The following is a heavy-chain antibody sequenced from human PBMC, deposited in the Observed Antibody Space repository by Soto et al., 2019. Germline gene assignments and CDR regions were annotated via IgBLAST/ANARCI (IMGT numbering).Heavy chain of an antibody. CDR1: GFAFSSYW. V-gene: IGHV3-74*01. J-gene: IGHJ4*02. CDR2: INSDGGST. CDR3: ARVEYHYDSSAYYSYYFDY. Sequence: EVQLVESGGGLVQPGGSLRLSCAASGFAFSSYWMHWVRQAPGKGLVWVSRINSDGGSTIYADSVKGRFTISRDNAKNMVYLQMNSLRAEDTAVYYCARVEYHYDSSAYYSYYFDYWGQGTLVTVSS. D-gene: IGHD3-22*01.